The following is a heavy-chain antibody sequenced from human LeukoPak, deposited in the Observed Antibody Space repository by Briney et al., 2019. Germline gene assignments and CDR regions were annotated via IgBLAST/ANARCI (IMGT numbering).Heavy chain of an antibody. CDR3: ATSVWTVYYFDS. J-gene: IGHJ4*02. CDR2: VSGNGGVT. CDR1: GFTFSSYV. V-gene: IGHV3-23*01. Sequence: GGSLRLSCEAPGFTFSSYVMSWVRQAPGKGLDWVSSVSGNGGVTYYADSVKGRFTISRDNSKNTLYLQMNSLRAEDTAVYYCATSVWTVYYFDSWGQGTLVTVSS. D-gene: IGHD3/OR15-3a*01.